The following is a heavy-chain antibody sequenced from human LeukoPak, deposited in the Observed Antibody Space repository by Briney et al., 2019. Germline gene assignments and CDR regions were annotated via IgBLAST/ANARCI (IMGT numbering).Heavy chain of an antibody. CDR2: IYYSGST. V-gene: IGHV4-59*01. CDR1: GGSISTYY. Sequence: SETLSLTCTVSGGSISTYYWSWIRQPPGKGLEWIGYIYYSGSTNYNPSLKSRVSISVDTSKNQFSLKLNSVTAADTAVYYCARVSTWADEYYFDYWGQGTLVTVSS. D-gene: IGHD1-26*01. J-gene: IGHJ4*02. CDR3: ARVSTWADEYYFDY.